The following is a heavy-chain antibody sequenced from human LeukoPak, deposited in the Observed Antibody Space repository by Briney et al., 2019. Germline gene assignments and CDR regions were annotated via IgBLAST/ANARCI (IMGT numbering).Heavy chain of an antibody. CDR2: IYTSGST. D-gene: IGHD3-22*01. CDR3: ARDPELYYYDSSGYFDY. J-gene: IGHJ4*02. V-gene: IGHV4-61*02. Sequence: SETLSLTCTVSGGSISSGSYYWSWTRQPAGKGLEWIGRIYTSGSTNYNPSLKSRVTISVDTSRNQFSLKLSSVTAADTAVYYCARDPELYYYDSSGYFDYWGQGTLVTVSS. CDR1: GGSISSGSYY.